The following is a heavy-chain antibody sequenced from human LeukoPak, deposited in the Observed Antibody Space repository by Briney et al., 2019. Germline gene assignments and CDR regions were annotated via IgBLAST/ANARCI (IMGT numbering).Heavy chain of an antibody. CDR1: GFTFSGFA. Sequence: PGGSLRLSCAASGFTFSGFAVNWVRQAPGKGLEWVSYISSSSSSRYYADSVKGRFTISRDNAKNSLYLQMNSLRDDDTAVYYCARETVGADSFFDSWGQGTLVTVSS. V-gene: IGHV3-48*02. CDR2: ISSSSSSR. J-gene: IGHJ4*02. CDR3: ARETVGADSFFDS. D-gene: IGHD4-23*01.